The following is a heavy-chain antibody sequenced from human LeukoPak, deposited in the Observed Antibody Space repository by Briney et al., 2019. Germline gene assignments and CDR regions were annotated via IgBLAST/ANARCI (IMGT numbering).Heavy chain of an antibody. CDR2: VYYRGNT. Sequence: SETLSLTCTVSGGSISSYYWNWIRQPPGRGLEWIGYVYYRGNTNYNPSLKSRVTISVDTSKNQFSLKLSSVTAADTAVYYCARPREQWLGNDAFDIWGQGKMVTVSS. J-gene: IGHJ3*02. CDR3: ARPREQWLGNDAFDI. CDR1: GGSISSYY. D-gene: IGHD6-19*01. V-gene: IGHV4-59*08.